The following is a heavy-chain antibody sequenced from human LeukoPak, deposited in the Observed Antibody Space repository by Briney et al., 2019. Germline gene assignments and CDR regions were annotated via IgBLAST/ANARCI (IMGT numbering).Heavy chain of an antibody. CDR1: GYTFIGHY. J-gene: IGHJ2*01. D-gene: IGHD5/OR15-5a*01. CDR2: INPNSGDT. Sequence: ASVKVSCKASGYTFIGHYIRWVRQAPGQGLEWMGWINPNSGDTKYAQKFQGRVTMTRDTSINTAYMELSSLKSDDTAVYYCARGQFAGTFYDRYLDLWGRGTLVTVSS. V-gene: IGHV1-2*02. CDR3: ARGQFAGTFYDRYLDL.